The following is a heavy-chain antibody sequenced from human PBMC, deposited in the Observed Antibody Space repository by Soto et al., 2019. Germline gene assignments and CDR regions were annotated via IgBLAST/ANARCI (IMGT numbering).Heavy chain of an antibody. CDR3: ARAAEARDCSSTSCRSFFDY. Sequence: EVQLVESGGGLVQPGGSLRLSCAASGFTFSSYSMNWVRQAPGKGLEWVSYISSSSSTIYYADSVKGRFTISRDNAKNSLSLQMNSLRAEDTAVYYCARAAEARDCSSTSCRSFFDYWGQGTLVTVSS. CDR2: ISSSSSTI. D-gene: IGHD2-2*01. V-gene: IGHV3-48*01. CDR1: GFTFSSYS. J-gene: IGHJ4*02.